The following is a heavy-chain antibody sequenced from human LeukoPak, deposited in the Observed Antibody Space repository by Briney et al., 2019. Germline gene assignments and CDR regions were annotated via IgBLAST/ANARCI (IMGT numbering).Heavy chain of an antibody. CDR1: GGSISSYY. CDR2: IFNSGST. J-gene: IGHJ5*02. Sequence: SETLCLTCTVSGGSISSYYWNWIRQPAGKGLEWIGRIFNSGSTNYNPSLKSRVTMSVDMSKNQFSLKLNSVTAADTAVYYCARDRNMDPWGQGTLATVSS. CDR3: ARDRNMDP. V-gene: IGHV4-4*07. D-gene: IGHD2/OR15-2a*01.